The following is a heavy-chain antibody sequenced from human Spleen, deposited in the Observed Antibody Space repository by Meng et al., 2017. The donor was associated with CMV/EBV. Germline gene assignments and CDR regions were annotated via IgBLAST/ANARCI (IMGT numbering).Heavy chain of an antibody. CDR3: ARERRVWGLDY. CDR1: GFIFDNSV. D-gene: IGHD6-6*01. V-gene: IGHV3-20*04. CDR2: IDWNGGST. J-gene: IGHJ4*02. Sequence: GESLKISCAASGFIFDNSVMSWVRQAPGKGLEWVSGIDWNGGSTNYAHSVKGRFTISRDNAKNFLYLQMNSLRAEDTAVYYCARERRVWGLDYWGQGTLVTVSS.